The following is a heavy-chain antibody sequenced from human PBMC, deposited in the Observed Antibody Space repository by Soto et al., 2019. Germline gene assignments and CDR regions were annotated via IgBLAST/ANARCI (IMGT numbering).Heavy chain of an antibody. CDR1: GGSFSGYY. D-gene: IGHD4-17*01. CDR2: INHSGST. Sequence: QVQLQQWGAGLLKPSETLSLTCAVYGGSFSGYYWSWIRQPPGKGLEWIGEINHSGSTNYNPSLKRRVTISVDPSKNQFSLKLSSVTAADTAVYYCARNDGDYWEGTCGHGTLVTVSS. CDR3: ARNDGDYWEGT. J-gene: IGHJ1*01. V-gene: IGHV4-34*01.